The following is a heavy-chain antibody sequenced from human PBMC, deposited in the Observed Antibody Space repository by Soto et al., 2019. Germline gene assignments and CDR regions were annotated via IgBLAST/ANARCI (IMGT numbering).Heavy chain of an antibody. CDR3: TTGVVRFDY. CDR1: GFTFSSYA. Sequence: PGGSLRLSCAASGFTFSSYAMSWVRQAPGKGLEWVGRIKSKTDGGTTDYAAPVKGGFTTSRDDSKNTLHLQMNSLKTEDTAVYYCTTGVVRFDYWGQGTLVTVSS. V-gene: IGHV3-15*01. J-gene: IGHJ4*02. D-gene: IGHD2-15*01. CDR2: IKSKTDGGTT.